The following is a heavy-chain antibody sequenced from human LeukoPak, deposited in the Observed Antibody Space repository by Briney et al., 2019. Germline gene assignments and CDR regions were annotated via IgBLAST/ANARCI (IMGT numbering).Heavy chain of an antibody. CDR1: GGSINSYY. CDR3: ARHGGFASPLGY. V-gene: IGHV4-59*08. D-gene: IGHD3-16*01. Sequence: SETLSLTCTVPGGSINSYYWSWIRQPPGKGLEWIGYISYSGSTSYNPSLKSRVTISVDTSKNQFSLKLTSVTAADTAVYYCARHGGFASPLGYWGQGTLVTVSS. J-gene: IGHJ4*02. CDR2: ISYSGST.